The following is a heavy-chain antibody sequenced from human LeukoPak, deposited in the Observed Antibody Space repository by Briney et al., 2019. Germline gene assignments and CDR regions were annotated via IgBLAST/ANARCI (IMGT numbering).Heavy chain of an antibody. CDR2: INSDGSST. D-gene: IGHD5-18*01. CDR3: ARDLGYSYGYSA. V-gene: IGHV3-74*01. CDR1: GFTFSSHW. Sequence: GGPLRLSCAASGFTFSSHWMHWVRQAPGKGLVWVSRINSDGSSTSYADSVKGRFTISRDNAKNTLYLQMNSLRAEDTAVYYCARDLGYSYGYSAWGQGTLVTVSS. J-gene: IGHJ5*02.